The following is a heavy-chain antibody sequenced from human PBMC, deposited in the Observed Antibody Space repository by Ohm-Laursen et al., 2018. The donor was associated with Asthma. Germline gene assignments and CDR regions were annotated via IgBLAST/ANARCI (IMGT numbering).Heavy chain of an antibody. J-gene: IGHJ1*01. CDR2: ISTASTFI. D-gene: IGHD1-26*01. Sequence: SLRLSCAASGYTFSRYSIHWVRQAPGNGLEWVASISTASTFIYYADSVRGRFTTSRDNAMNLVFLQMNDVRAEDTALYYCARIGQEWELREREYSVHPWGQGTLVTVSS. V-gene: IGHV3-21*01. CDR1: GYTFSRYS. CDR3: ARIGQEWELREREYSVHP.